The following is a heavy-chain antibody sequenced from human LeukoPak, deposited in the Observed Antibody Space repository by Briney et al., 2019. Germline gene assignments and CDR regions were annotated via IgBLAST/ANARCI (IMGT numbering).Heavy chain of an antibody. D-gene: IGHD3-10*01. CDR1: GGSFSGDY. CDR2: INHSGST. V-gene: IGHV4-34*01. CDR3: ARAFYGSGSYRLLKFDY. J-gene: IGHJ4*02. Sequence: PSETLSLXCAVYGGSFSGDYWSWSRPPPGKGLEWIGEINHSGSTNYNPSLKSRVTISVDTSKNQSSLKLSSVTAADTAVYYCARAFYGSGSYRLLKFDYWGQGTLVTVSS.